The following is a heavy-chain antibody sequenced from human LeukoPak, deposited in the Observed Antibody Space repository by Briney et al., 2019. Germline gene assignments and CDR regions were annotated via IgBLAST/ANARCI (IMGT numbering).Heavy chain of an antibody. V-gene: IGHV1-3*01. Sequence: ASVKVSCKASGYTFTSYAMHWVRQAPGQRLEWMGWINAGNGNTKYSQKFQGRVTITRDTSASTAYMELSSLRSEDTAVYYCARDARSRGYCSGGSCYGMDVWGQGTTVTVSS. CDR1: GYTFTSYA. J-gene: IGHJ6*02. D-gene: IGHD2-15*01. CDR2: INAGNGNT. CDR3: ARDARSRGYCSGGSCYGMDV.